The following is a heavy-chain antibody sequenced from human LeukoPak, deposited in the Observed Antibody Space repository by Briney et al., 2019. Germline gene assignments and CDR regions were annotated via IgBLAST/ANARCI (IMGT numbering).Heavy chain of an antibody. J-gene: IGHJ6*03. CDR2: IYTSGST. CDR1: GGSISSGSYY. D-gene: IGHD3-10*01. Sequence: SETLSLTCTVSGGSISSGSYYWSWIRQPAGKGLEWIGRIYTSGSTNYNPSLKSRVTISVDTSKNQFSLKLSSVTAADTAVYYCARSAGDYYYYMDAWGKGTTVTISS. V-gene: IGHV4-61*02. CDR3: ARSAGDYYYYMDA.